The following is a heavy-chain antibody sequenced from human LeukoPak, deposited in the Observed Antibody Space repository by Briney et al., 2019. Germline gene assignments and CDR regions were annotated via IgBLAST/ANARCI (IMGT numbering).Heavy chain of an antibody. D-gene: IGHD1-7*01. CDR1: GFTFGTYW. CDR3: ARLNRGYCYGTTCYVEPGAGQ. CDR2: IKEDGSDK. Sequence: GSLRLSCEASGFTFGTYWMSWVRQAPGKGLECVANIKEDGSDKYYMDSVKGRFTISRDDAKSSVYLQMNSLRAEDTALYYCARLNRGYCYGTTCYVEPGAGQWGQGTLVTVSS. J-gene: IGHJ4*02. V-gene: IGHV3-7*01.